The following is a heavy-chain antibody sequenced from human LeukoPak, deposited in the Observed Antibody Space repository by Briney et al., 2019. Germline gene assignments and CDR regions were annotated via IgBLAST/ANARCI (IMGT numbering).Heavy chain of an antibody. CDR3: ARDRTGDSVFDY. V-gene: IGHV3-30-3*01. Sequence: PGGSLRLSCVASGFTFSSYAMSWVRQAPGKGLEWVAVLSYDGSNKYYADSVKGRFTISRDNSKNTLYLQMNSLRPEDTAVYYCARDRTGDSVFDYWGQGTLVTVSS. CDR1: GFTFSSYA. J-gene: IGHJ4*02. CDR2: LSYDGSNK. D-gene: IGHD4-17*01.